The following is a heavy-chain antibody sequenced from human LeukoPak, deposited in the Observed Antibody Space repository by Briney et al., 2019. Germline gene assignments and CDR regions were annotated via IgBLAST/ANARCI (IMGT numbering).Heavy chain of an antibody. J-gene: IGHJ4*02. V-gene: IGHV1-18*01. CDR2: VSPYNGDT. D-gene: IGHD3-22*01. Sequence: EASVKVSCKASGGTFSSYAISWVRQAPGQGLEWMGWVSPYNGDTNYAQKFQDRATMTTDTSTSTAYMELRSLRFDDTAVYYCVRNRYNSRGYYLEYWGQGTLVTVSS. CDR3: VRNRYNSRGYYLEY. CDR1: GGTFSSYA.